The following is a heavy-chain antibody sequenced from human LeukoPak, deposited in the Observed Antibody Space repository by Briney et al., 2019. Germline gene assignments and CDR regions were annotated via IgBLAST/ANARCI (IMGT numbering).Heavy chain of an antibody. CDR1: GGSISNYF. CDR2: IYSNGNT. CDR3: ARGNGSGSPIDY. Sequence: PSKTLSLTCTVSGGSISNYFWSWIRQPAGKGLEWTGRIYSNGNTNYHPSLKSRLTMSIDTSKNQFSLRLTSMTVADTAVFYCARGNGSGSPIDYWGQGTLVTVSS. V-gene: IGHV4-4*07. J-gene: IGHJ4*02. D-gene: IGHD3-10*01.